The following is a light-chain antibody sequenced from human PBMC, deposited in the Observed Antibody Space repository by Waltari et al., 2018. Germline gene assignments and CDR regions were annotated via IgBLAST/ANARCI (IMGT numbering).Light chain of an antibody. Sequence: DIQMTQSPSSLSASVGDRVTITCRASQSISSYLNWYQQKPGKAPKLLIYAASSLQSGVPSRFSDSGSGTDFTLTITSLQPEDFATYYCQESYSTPFTFGPGTKVAIK. J-gene: IGKJ3*01. CDR2: AAS. V-gene: IGKV1-39*01. CDR3: QESYSTPFT. CDR1: QSISSY.